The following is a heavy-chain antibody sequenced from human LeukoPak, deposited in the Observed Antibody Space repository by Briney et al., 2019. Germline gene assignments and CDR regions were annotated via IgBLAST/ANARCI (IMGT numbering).Heavy chain of an antibody. J-gene: IGHJ4*02. CDR1: GFTFSSYS. Sequence: GGSLRLSCAASGFTFSSYSMNWVRQAPGKGLEWVSSISSSGNYIYYADSVKGRFTISRDDAKNSLYLQMNSLRAEDTAVYYCARVRDSIFGVVSHEINYWGQGTLVTVSS. CDR2: ISSSGNYI. CDR3: ARVRDSIFGVVSHEINY. V-gene: IGHV3-21*01. D-gene: IGHD3-3*02.